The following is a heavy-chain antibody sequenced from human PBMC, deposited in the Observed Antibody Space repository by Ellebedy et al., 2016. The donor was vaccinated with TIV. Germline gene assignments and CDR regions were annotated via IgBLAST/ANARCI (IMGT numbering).Heavy chain of an antibody. CDR1: GGSFSAYS. J-gene: IGHJ4*02. CDR3: ARVSRVGPHNLLDS. V-gene: IGHV4-34*01. CDR2: INHSGGT. D-gene: IGHD1-26*01. Sequence: SETLSLTCAVYGGSFSAYSWSWIRQPPGKGLEWIGEINHSGGTNYNPSLKSRVTISVDTSKNQFSLNLSSVTAADTAVYYCARVSRVGPHNLLDSWGRGILVTVSS.